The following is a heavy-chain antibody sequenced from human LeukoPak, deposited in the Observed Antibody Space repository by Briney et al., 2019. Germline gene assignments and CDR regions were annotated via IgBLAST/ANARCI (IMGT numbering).Heavy chain of an antibody. Sequence: PGGSLRLSCAASGFTFSSYSMNWVRQAPGKGLEWVSSISSSSSYIYYADSVKGRFTISRDNAKNSLYLQMNSLRAEDTAVYYCARDPPLVGKAFDIWGQGTMVTVSS. J-gene: IGHJ3*02. D-gene: IGHD1-1*01. CDR2: ISSSSSYI. V-gene: IGHV3-21*01. CDR1: GFTFSSYS. CDR3: ARDPPLVGKAFDI.